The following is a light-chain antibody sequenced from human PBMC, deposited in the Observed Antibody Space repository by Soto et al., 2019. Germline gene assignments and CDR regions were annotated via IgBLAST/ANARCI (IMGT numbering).Light chain of an antibody. CDR1: SSDVGNYNY. CDR2: DVS. V-gene: IGLV2-11*01. J-gene: IGLJ2*01. CDR3: CSYAGRITLV. Sequence: QSALTQPRSVSGSPGQSVTISCTGTSSDVGNYNYVSWYQQHPGKAPQLMIYDVSKRPSGVPDRFSGSKSGHTASLTISGLQAEEEADYYCCSYAGRITLVFGGGTKLTVL.